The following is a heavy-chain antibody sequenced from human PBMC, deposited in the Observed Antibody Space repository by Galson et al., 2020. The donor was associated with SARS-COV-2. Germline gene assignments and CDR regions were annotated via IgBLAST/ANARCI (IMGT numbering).Heavy chain of an antibody. CDR1: GGSISSGSYY. J-gene: IGHJ6*02. Sequence: SQTLSLTCIVSGGSISSGSYYWSWIRQSAGKGLEWIGRIYTSGRTNYNPSLKSRVIIFADTSKNQFSLTLNSVTAADTALYYCAREGGSVTDTPGGMDVWGQGTTVTVSS. CDR2: IYTSGRT. D-gene: IGHD2-21*02. CDR3: AREGGSVTDTPGGMDV. V-gene: IGHV4-61*02.